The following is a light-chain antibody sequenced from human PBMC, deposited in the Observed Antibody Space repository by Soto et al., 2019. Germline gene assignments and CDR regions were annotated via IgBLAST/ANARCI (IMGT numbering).Light chain of an antibody. J-gene: IGKJ4*01. CDR2: WAS. CDR1: QSVLYRSINKNY. V-gene: IGKV4-1*01. Sequence: DIVMTQSPESLTVSLGESATINCRSSQSVLYRSINKNYLAWYQQKPGQPPKLLIYWASTREPGVPDRFSGSVSGTDFTLTISSLQAEDVAVYYCQQYYSTPLTFXGGTKADIK. CDR3: QQYYSTPLT.